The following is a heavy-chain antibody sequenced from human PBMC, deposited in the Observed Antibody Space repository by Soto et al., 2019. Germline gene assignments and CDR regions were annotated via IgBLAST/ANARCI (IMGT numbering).Heavy chain of an antibody. CDR3: KRGLILWFGELSRRGGYYYYMDV. Sequence: QVQLQQWGAGLLKPSETLSLTCAVYGGSFSGYQWSWIRQTPGKGLEWIGGINDSGDINYNPSLKSRVTILVDSPKKQISLRLSSVTAADTAVYYCKRGLILWFGELSRRGGYYYYMDVWGKGTTVTVSS. V-gene: IGHV4-34*01. D-gene: IGHD3-10*01. CDR2: INDSGDI. CDR1: GGSFSGYQ. J-gene: IGHJ6*03.